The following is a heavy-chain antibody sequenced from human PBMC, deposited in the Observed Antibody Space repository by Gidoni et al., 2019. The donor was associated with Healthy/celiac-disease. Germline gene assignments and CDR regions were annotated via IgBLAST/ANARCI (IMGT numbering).Heavy chain of an antibody. J-gene: IGHJ4*02. V-gene: IGHV4-39*07. Sequence: QLHLPESGPRLVRPSETLSLTCTVSGGSVSNADYYWGWIRQSPGKGLEWIGTVYYRGTTYYNPSLKSRVTISPDTSQNQFSLRLSSVTAADTAVYYCARDVRYSSSWSHFDFWGQGTLVTVSS. CDR3: ARDVRYSSSWSHFDF. D-gene: IGHD6-13*01. CDR2: VYYRGTT. CDR1: GGSVSNADYY.